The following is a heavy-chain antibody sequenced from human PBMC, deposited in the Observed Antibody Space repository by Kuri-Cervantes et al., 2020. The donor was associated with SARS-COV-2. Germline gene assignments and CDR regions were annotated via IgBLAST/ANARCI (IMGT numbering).Heavy chain of an antibody. V-gene: IGHV3-30-3*01. CDR2: ISYDGSNK. J-gene: IGHJ4*02. CDR3: ARDGYDSSGYYLDY. D-gene: IGHD3-22*01. Sequence: GESLKISCAASGFTFSSYAMHWVRQAPGKGLEWVAVISYDGSNKYYADSVKGRFTIFRDNSKNTLYLQMNSLRAEDTAVYYCARDGYDSSGYYLDYWGKGTLVTVSS. CDR1: GFTFSSYA.